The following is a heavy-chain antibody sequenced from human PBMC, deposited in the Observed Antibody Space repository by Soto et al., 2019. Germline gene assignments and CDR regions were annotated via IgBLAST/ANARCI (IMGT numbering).Heavy chain of an antibody. CDR1: GFTFSDVW. J-gene: IGHJ4*02. CDR2: IKSKSDGGAT. D-gene: IGHD5-12*01. CDR3: TTQRAFVAYDSPY. V-gene: IGHV3-15*01. Sequence: EVHLVESGGGSVKPGGSLRLSCAASGFTFSDVWMSWVRQAPGKGLEWVGHIKSKSDGGATKYAAPVKDRFTISRDDSKNTLYLQMDILKIEDTALYFCTTQRAFVAYDSPYWGQGTLVTVSS.